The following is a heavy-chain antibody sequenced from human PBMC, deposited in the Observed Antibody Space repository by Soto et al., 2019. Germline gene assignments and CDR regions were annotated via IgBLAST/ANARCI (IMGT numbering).Heavy chain of an antibody. D-gene: IGHD6-13*01. CDR2: IYYSGST. V-gene: IGHV4-39*01. CDR3: ARSIAAAGQTIRWMRAAFDI. CDR1: AGSISSSSYY. Sequence: QLQLQESGPGLVKPSETLSLTCTVSAGSISSSSYYWGWIRQPPGKGLEWIGSIYYSGSTYYNPSLKSRVTISVDTSKNQFSLKLSSVTAADTAVYYCARSIAAAGQTIRWMRAAFDIWGQGTMVTVSS. J-gene: IGHJ3*02.